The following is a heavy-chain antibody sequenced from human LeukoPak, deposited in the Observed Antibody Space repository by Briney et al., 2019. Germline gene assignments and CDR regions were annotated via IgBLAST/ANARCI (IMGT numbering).Heavy chain of an antibody. Sequence: ASVKVSCKASGYTFTSYGISWVRQAPGQGLEWXXWISAYNGNTNYAQKLQGRVTMTTDTSTSTAYMELRSLRSDDTAVYYCARDHCSSTSCYSDYWGQGTLVTVSS. D-gene: IGHD2-2*02. CDR3: ARDHCSSTSCYSDY. J-gene: IGHJ4*02. CDR1: GYTFTSYG. V-gene: IGHV1-18*04. CDR2: ISAYNGNT.